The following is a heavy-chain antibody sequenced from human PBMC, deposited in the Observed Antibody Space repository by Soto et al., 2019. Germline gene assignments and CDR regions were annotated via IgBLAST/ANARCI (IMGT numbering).Heavy chain of an antibody. D-gene: IGHD5-18*01. CDR1: GGSISSYY. V-gene: IGHV4-59*01. J-gene: IGHJ4*02. Sequence: SETLSLTCTVSGGSISSYYWSWIRQPPGKGLEWIGYIYYSGSTNYNPSLKSRVTISVDTSKNQFSLKLSSVAAADTAVYYCARVFNGYSYGYYFDYWGQGTLVTV. CDR3: ARVFNGYSYGYYFDY. CDR2: IYYSGST.